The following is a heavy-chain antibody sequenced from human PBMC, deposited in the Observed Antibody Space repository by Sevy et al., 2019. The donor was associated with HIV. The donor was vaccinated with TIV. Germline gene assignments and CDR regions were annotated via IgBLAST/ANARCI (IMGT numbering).Heavy chain of an antibody. D-gene: IGHD4-17*01. CDR3: ARDAVRSHGDVGGDY. CDR2: ISSSSSYI. Sequence: GGSLRLSCAASGFTFSSYSMNWVRQAPGKGLEWVSSISSSSSYIYYADSVKGRFTISRDNAKNSRYLQMNSLRAADTAVYYCARDAVRSHGDVGGDYWGQGTLVTVSS. CDR1: GFTFSSYS. J-gene: IGHJ4*02. V-gene: IGHV3-21*01.